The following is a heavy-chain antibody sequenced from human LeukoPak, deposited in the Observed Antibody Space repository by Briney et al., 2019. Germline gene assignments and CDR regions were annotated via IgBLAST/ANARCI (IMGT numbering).Heavy chain of an antibody. CDR2: IIPIFGTA. J-gene: IGHJ2*01. Sequence: ASVKVSCKASGGTFSSYAISWVRQAPGQGLEWMGGIIPIFGTANYAQKFQGRVTITADESTSTAYMELSSLRSEDTAAYYCARCLGCYDILTGYYDAGGLHWYFDLWGRGTLVTVSS. CDR3: ARCLGCYDILTGYYDAGGLHWYFDL. CDR1: GGTFSSYA. V-gene: IGHV1-69*13. D-gene: IGHD3-9*01.